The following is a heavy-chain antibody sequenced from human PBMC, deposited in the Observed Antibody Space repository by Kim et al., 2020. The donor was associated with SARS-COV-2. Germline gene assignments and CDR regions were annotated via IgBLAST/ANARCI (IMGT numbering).Heavy chain of an antibody. D-gene: IGHD6-13*01. V-gene: IGHV3-15*01. Sequence: PVKGRFTISRDDAKNTLYRQMNSLKTEDTAVYYCTTRGQQLLTRGDAFDIWGQGTMVTVSS. CDR3: TTRGQQLLTRGDAFDI. J-gene: IGHJ3*02.